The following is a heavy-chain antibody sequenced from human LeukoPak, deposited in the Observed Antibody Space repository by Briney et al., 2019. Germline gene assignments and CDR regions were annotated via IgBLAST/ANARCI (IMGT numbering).Heavy chain of an antibody. Sequence: ASVKVSCKASGYTFTGYYMHWVRQAPGQGLEWMGWINPNSGGTNYAQKFQGRVTMTRDTSISTAYMELSRLRSDDTAVYYCATSGYYDSSSDAFDIWGQGTMVTVSS. J-gene: IGHJ3*02. V-gene: IGHV1-2*02. CDR3: ATSGYYDSSSDAFDI. D-gene: IGHD3-22*01. CDR1: GYTFTGYY. CDR2: INPNSGGT.